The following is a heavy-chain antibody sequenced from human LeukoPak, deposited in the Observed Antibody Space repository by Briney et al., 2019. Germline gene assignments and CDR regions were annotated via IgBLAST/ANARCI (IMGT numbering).Heavy chain of an antibody. V-gene: IGHV3-30-3*01. Sequence: GGSLRLSCAASVFTFSSYAMHWVRQAPGKGLEWVAVISYDGSNKYYADSVKGRFTISRDNSKNTLYLQMNSLRAEDTAVYYCATLVGALDYWGQETLVTVSS. CDR1: VFTFSSYA. J-gene: IGHJ4*02. CDR3: ATLVGALDY. D-gene: IGHD1-26*01. CDR2: ISYDGSNK.